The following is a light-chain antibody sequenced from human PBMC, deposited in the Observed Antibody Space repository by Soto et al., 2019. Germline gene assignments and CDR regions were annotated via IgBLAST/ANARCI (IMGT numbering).Light chain of an antibody. CDR3: QQHGSSPRLT. CDR1: QSVSSSY. J-gene: IGKJ4*01. Sequence: EVVMTQSPGTLSLSPGERATLSCRAIQSVSSSYLAWYQQKPGQAPRLLIYGASSRATGIPDGFSGSGSGTDFTLTISRLEPEDFAVYYCQQHGSSPRLTFGGGTKVDIK. V-gene: IGKV3-20*01. CDR2: GAS.